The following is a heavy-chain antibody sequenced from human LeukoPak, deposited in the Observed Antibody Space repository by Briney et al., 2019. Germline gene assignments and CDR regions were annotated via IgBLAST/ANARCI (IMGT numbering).Heavy chain of an antibody. J-gene: IGHJ4*02. Sequence: KASETLSLTCTVSGGSISSYYWSWIRQPAGKGLEWIGRIYSSGSTNYNPSLKSRITVSVDTSKNQFSLKLSSVTAADTAAYYCARVSRFCSGDSCYSYFDYWGQGTLVTVSS. CDR2: IYSSGST. D-gene: IGHD2-15*01. V-gene: IGHV4-4*07. CDR3: ARVSRFCSGDSCYSYFDY. CDR1: GGSISSYY.